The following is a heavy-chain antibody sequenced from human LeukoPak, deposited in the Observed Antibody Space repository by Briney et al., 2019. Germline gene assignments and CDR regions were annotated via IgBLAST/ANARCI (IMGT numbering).Heavy chain of an antibody. CDR3: ANSYYDILTGYYTTLAY. D-gene: IGHD3-9*01. J-gene: IGHJ4*02. CDR2: INPNSGGT. CDR1: GYTFHGYY. V-gene: IGHV1-2*02. Sequence: ASVKVSCKASGYTFHGYYIHWVRQAPGQGLEWMGWINPNSGGTNYAQKFQGRVSMTRDTSISTAYMELSRLRPDDTAVYYCANSYYDILTGYYTTLAYWGQGTLVSVSS.